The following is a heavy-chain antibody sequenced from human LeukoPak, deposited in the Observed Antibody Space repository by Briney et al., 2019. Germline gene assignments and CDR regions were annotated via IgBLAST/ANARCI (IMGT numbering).Heavy chain of an antibody. J-gene: IGHJ3*02. D-gene: IGHD2-2*01. CDR1: GFTFSSYG. Sequence: GGSLRLSCAASGFTFSSYGMHWVRQAPGKGLEWVVVIWYDGSNKYYADSVKGRFTISRDNSKNTLYLQMNSLRAEDTAVYYCAKVGYCSSTSCYSEDAFDIWGQGTMVTVSS. CDR3: AKVGYCSSTSCYSEDAFDI. V-gene: IGHV3-33*06. CDR2: IWYDGSNK.